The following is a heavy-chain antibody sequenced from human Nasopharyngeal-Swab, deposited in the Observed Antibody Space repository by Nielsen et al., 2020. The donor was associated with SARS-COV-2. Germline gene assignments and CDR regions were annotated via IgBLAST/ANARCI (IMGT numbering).Heavy chain of an antibody. J-gene: IGHJ6*02. CDR2: MNPNSGNT. CDR1: GYTFTSYD. V-gene: IGHV1-8*01. D-gene: IGHD1-7*01. CDR3: ARELELPHYYYGMDV. Sequence: ASVKVSCKASGYTFTSYDINWVRQATGQGLEWMGWMNPNSGNTGYAQKFQGRVTMTRNTSISKAYMELSSLRSEDTAVYYCARELELPHYYYGMDVWGQGTTVTVSS.